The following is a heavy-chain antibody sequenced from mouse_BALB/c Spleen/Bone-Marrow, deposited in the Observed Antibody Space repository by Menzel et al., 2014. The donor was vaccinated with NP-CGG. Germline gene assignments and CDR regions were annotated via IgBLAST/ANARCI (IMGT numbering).Heavy chain of an antibody. CDR1: GFTFSNYG. CDR2: INGNGGST. D-gene: IGHD2-1*01. CDR3: VRGNYGNYVDYFDF. J-gene: IGHJ2*01. V-gene: IGHV5-6-3*01. Sequence: EVQVVESGGGLVQPGGSLKFSCAASGFTFSNYGMSWVRQTPDKRLELVATINGNGGSTYYPDSVKGRFTISRDTAKNTLYLQMSSLKSEETAMYYCVRGNYGNYVDYFDFWGQGTTLTVSS.